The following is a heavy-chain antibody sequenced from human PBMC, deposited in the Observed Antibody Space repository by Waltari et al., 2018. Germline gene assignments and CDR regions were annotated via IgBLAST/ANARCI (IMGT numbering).Heavy chain of an antibody. V-gene: IGHV4-34*01. CDR3: ARGRGAVAGTQIDY. CDR2: INHSGST. D-gene: IGHD6-19*01. J-gene: IGHJ4*02. CDR1: GGSFSGYY. Sequence: QVQLQQWGAGLLKPSETLSLTCAVYGGSFSGYYWSWIRQPPGKGLEWIGEINHSGSTNYNPSLKSRVTISVDTSKNQFSLKLSSVTAADTAVYYCARGRGAVAGTQIDYWGQGTLVTVSS.